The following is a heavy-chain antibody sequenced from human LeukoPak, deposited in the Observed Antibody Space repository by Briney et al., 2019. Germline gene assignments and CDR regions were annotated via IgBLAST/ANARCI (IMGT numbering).Heavy chain of an antibody. J-gene: IGHJ5*02. CDR2: INNAGSST. CDR3: TRDVYRGFDP. V-gene: IGHV3-74*01. CDR1: GFTLSNYW. Sequence: GGSLRLSCAASGFTLSNYWMHWVRHAPGKGLVWVSHINNAGSSTTYADSVKGRFTVSKDNAKNTLYLQMNSLRAEDTAVYYCTRDVYRGFDPWGQGTLVTVSS.